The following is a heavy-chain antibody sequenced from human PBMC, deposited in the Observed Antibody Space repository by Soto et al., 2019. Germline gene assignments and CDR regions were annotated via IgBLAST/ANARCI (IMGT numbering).Heavy chain of an antibody. V-gene: IGHV3-74*01. J-gene: IGHJ4*02. CDR2: INSDGSST. CDR1: GFTFSSYW. CDR3: ARGIAVAGGDY. Sequence: GSLRLSCAASGFTFSSYWMHWVRQAPGKGLVWVSRINSDGSSTSYADSVKGRFTISRDNAKNTLYLQMNSLRAEDTAVYYCARGIAVAGGDYWGQGTLVTVSS. D-gene: IGHD6-19*01.